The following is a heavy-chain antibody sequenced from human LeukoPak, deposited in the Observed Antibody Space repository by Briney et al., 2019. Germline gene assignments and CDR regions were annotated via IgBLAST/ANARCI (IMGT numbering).Heavy chain of an antibody. Sequence: GGSLRLSCAASGFTFDDYGISWVRQAPGKGLEWVSGINWNGGSTGYANSVKGRFTISRDNAKNFLYLQMNSLRAEDTALYCCARVTYYDSSGYYDYYYYMDVWGKGTTVTVSS. J-gene: IGHJ6*03. CDR3: ARVTYYDSSGYYDYYYYMDV. D-gene: IGHD3-22*01. CDR2: INWNGGST. V-gene: IGHV3-20*04. CDR1: GFTFDDYG.